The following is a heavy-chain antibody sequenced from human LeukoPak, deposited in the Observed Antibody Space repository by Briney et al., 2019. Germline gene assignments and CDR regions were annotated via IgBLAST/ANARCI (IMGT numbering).Heavy chain of an antibody. J-gene: IGHJ6*03. CDR2: ISAYNGNT. Sequence: ASVKVSCKASGYTFTSYGISWVRQAPGQGLEWMGWISAYNGNTNYAQKLQGRVTMTTDTSTSTAYMELRSLRSDDTAVYYCARGVSFCSSTSCIYYYYYMDVWGKGTTVTVSS. V-gene: IGHV1-18*01. CDR1: GYTFTSYG. D-gene: IGHD2-2*01. CDR3: ARGVSFCSSTSCIYYYYYMDV.